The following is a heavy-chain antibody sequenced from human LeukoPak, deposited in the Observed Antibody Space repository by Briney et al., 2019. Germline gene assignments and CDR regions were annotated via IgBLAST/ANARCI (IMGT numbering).Heavy chain of an antibody. CDR3: TRHPTSISNPYYIDV. D-gene: IGHD2-2*01. CDR2: IYPGDSDT. V-gene: IGHV5-51*01. Sequence: GESLKISCQGSGYKFTSYWIGWVRQMPGKGPEWMGIIYPGDSDTRYSPSFQGQVTISADTSISTAYLQWSSLKASDTAMYYCTRHPTSISNPYYIDVWGRGTPVTVSS. CDR1: GYKFTSYW. J-gene: IGHJ6*03.